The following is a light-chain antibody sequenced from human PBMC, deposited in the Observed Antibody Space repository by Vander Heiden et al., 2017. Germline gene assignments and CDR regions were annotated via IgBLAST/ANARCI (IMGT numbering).Light chain of an antibody. CDR2: DAS. CDR1: QSVSSY. V-gene: IGKV3-11*01. Sequence: EIVVTQFPATLSLSPGERATLSCRASQSVSSYLTWYQQKPGQAPRLLIYDASKRATGIPARFGGSGSGTDFTLTISSLEPEDLAVYYCQQRSIWPLTFGGGTKVEIK. CDR3: QQRSIWPLT. J-gene: IGKJ4*01.